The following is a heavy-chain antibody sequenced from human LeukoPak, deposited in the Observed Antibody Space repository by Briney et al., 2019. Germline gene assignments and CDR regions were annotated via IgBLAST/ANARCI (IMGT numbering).Heavy chain of an antibody. CDR1: GFTSSIYS. CDR3: ARVPYYYDGSGRRG. V-gene: IGHV3-48*02. J-gene: IGHJ4*02. Sequence: GGSLRPSWAPSGFTSSIYSTNCARQPPGRGLECVSYISSSISNIYHADSVTGRSTLSRDNAKNSLYLQMNCQPKEHTAVHYCARVPYYYDGSGRRGWGQGTMVTVSS. D-gene: IGHD3-22*01. CDR2: ISSSISNI.